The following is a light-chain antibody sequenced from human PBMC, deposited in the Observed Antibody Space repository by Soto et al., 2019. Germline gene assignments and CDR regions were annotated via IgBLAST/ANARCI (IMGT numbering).Light chain of an antibody. CDR1: SSDVGNYKY. CDR2: EVS. J-gene: IGLJ1*01. CDR3: FSYTCSCTYN. Sequence: QSALTQPASVSGSPGQSITISCTGTSSDVGNYKYVSWYQQHPGKAPKLMIYEVSNRPSGVSNRFSGSKSGNAGYLTISGLQAEDETDYYCFSYTCSCTYNFGTGTTVTVL. V-gene: IGLV2-14*01.